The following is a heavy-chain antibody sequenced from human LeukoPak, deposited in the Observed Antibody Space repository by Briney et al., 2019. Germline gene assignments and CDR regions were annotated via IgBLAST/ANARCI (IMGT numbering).Heavy chain of an antibody. CDR2: INWNSGSI. D-gene: IGHD6-19*01. J-gene: IGHJ4*02. CDR3: AKGTQRGNSGWGYFFDQ. CDR1: GFTFDDYV. V-gene: IGHV3-9*01. Sequence: AGGSLRLSCAASGFTFDDYVMHWVRQAPGKGLEWVSGINWNSGSIDYAGSVKGRFTIYRDNAMNSLYLQMNTLRPEDTAVYYCAKGTQRGNSGWGYFFDQWGQGTLVTVSS.